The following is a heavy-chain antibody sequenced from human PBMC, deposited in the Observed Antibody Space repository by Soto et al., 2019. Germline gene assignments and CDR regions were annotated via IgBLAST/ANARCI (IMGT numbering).Heavy chain of an antibody. J-gene: IGHJ4*02. D-gene: IGHD6-19*01. CDR3: ARAPNSSGWYDY. CDR2: INPNSGGT. Sequence: ASVKVSCKASGYTFTGYYMHWVRQAPGQGLEWMGWINPNSGGTNYAQKFQGWVTMTRDTSISTAYMELSRLRFDDTAVYYCARAPNSSGWYDYWGQGTLVTVSS. V-gene: IGHV1-2*04. CDR1: GYTFTGYY.